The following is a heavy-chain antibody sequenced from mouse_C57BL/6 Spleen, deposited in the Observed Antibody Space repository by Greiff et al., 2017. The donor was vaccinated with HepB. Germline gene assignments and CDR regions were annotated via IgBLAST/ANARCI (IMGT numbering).Heavy chain of an antibody. CDR2: IDPSDSYT. CDR1: GYTFTSYW. Sequence: QVQLKQPGAELVMPGASVKLSCKASGYTFTSYWMHWVKQRPGQGLEWIGEIDPSDSYTNYNQKFKGKSTLTVDKSSSTAYMQLSSLTSEDSAVYYCVTYYSNYRYFDVWGTGTTVTVSS. D-gene: IGHD2-5*01. V-gene: IGHV1-69*01. J-gene: IGHJ1*03. CDR3: VTYYSNYRYFDV.